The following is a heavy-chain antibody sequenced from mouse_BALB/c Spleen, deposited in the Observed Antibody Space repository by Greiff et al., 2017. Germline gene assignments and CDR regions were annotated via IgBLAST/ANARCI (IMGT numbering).Heavy chain of an antibody. CDR3: ARVPRSYFDY. V-gene: IGHV5-6-5*01. CDR2: ISSGGST. Sequence: EVKLVESGGGLVKPGGSLKLSCAASGFTFSSYAISWVRQTPEKRLEWVASISSGGSTYYPDSVKGRFTISRDNARNILYLQMSSLRSEDTAMYYCARVPRSYFDYWGQGTTLTVSS. J-gene: IGHJ2*01. CDR1: GFTFSSYA. D-gene: IGHD3-1*01.